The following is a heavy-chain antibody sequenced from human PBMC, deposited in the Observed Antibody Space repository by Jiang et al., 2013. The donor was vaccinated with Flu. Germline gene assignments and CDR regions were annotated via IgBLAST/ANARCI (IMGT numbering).Heavy chain of an antibody. J-gene: IGHJ4*02. Sequence: GAEVKKPGESLRISCKGSGYSFTSYWISWVRQMPGKGLEWMGRIDPSDSYTNYSPSFQGHVTISADKSISTAYLQWSSLKASDTAMYYCASAYYDQTDFDYWGQGTLVTVSS. CDR1: GYSFTSYW. CDR2: IDPSDSYT. CDR3: ASAYYDQTDFDY. V-gene: IGHV5-10-1*01. D-gene: IGHD3-3*01.